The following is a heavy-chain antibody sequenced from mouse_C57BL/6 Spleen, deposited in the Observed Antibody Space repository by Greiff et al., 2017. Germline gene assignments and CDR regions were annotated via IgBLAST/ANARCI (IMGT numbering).Heavy chain of an antibody. CDR3: ASLITTVVAAIDYFAY. J-gene: IGHJ2*01. CDR2: IDPEDGET. CDR1: GFNIKDYY. V-gene: IGHV14-2*01. Sequence: EVQLQQSVPELVKPGASVKLSCTPSGFNIKDYYMHWVKQRTEQGLEWIGRIDPEDGETKYAPKFQGKATITADTSSNTAYLQLSSLTSEDTAVYYCASLITTVVAAIDYFAYWGQGTTLTASS. D-gene: IGHD1-1*01.